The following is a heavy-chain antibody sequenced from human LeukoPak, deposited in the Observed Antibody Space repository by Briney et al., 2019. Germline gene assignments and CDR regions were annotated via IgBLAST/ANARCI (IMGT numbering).Heavy chain of an antibody. CDR3: AKDSYGFFVGHFYP. CDR2: ISGSGGSA. Sequence: GGSMRLSCTASGFTFSSYAMSWVRQAPGKGLEWVPAISGSGGSAYYADSVKGRFTISRDNSKNTLYLQMNSLRAEDTTVYYCAKDSYGFFVGHFYPWGQGTLVTVSS. D-gene: IGHD3-3*01. J-gene: IGHJ5*02. CDR1: GFTFSSYA. V-gene: IGHV3-23*01.